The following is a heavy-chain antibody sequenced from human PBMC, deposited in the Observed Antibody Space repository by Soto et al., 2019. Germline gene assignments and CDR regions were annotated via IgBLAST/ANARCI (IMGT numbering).Heavy chain of an antibody. Sequence: PWETLSLTGSVPGGAISPYYWSWVRQPAGTGLEWIGRVFSSGSTNYNASLKSRGRMSIDSSKYEVSLTLRSVTAADTAVYYCARVAFRYFGMDVCGPGPTVAAP. J-gene: IGHJ6*02. CDR2: VFSSGST. V-gene: IGHV4-4*07. CDR3: ARVAFRYFGMDV. D-gene: IGHD3-3*02. CDR1: GGAISPYY.